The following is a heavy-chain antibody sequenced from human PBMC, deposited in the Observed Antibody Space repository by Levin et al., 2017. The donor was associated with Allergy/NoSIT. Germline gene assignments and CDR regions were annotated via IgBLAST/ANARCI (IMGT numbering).Heavy chain of an antibody. J-gene: IGHJ6*02. CDR3: ARLGYCSSTSCSRDYYYYGMDG. CDR2: IYTSGST. V-gene: IGHV4-4*07. D-gene: IGHD2-2*01. CDR1: GGSISSYY. Sequence: SETLSLTCTVSGGSISSYYWSWIRQPAGKGLEWIGRIYTSGSTNYNPSLKSRVTMSVDTSKNQFSLKLSSVTAADTAVYYCARLGYCSSTSCSRDYYYYGMDGWGQGTTVTVSS.